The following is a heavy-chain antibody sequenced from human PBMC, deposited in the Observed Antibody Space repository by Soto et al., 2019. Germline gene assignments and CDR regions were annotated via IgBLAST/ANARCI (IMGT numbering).Heavy chain of an antibody. V-gene: IGHV3-21*01. CDR1: GFTFRSFT. D-gene: IGHD3-22*01. CDR3: ARDGDYYDSSGYYYEGAFDI. Sequence: PGGSLRLSYAASGFTFRSFTMNWVRQAPGKGLEWVSTISSNSAYIYYTDALRGRFTISRDNAKNSLHLQMNSLRAEDTAVYYCARDGDYYDSSGYYYEGAFDIWGQGTMVTVSS. J-gene: IGHJ3*02. CDR2: ISSNSAYI.